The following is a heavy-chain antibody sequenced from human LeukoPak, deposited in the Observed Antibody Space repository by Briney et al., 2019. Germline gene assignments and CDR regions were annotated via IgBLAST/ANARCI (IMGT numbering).Heavy chain of an antibody. CDR1: GFTFSGYS. V-gene: IGHV3-21*01. CDR2: ISTSSSYI. Sequence: GGSLRLSCAASGFTFSGYSMSWVRQAPGKGLEWVSSISTSSSYIYYTDSVKGRFTISRDNAKKSLYLQMNSLRAEDTAVYYCAKDPGSSWYYFDYWGQGTLVTVSS. D-gene: IGHD6-13*01. CDR3: AKDPGSSWYYFDY. J-gene: IGHJ4*02.